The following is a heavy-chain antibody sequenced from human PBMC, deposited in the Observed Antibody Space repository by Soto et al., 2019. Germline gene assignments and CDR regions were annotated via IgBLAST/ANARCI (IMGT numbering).Heavy chain of an antibody. CDR2: IIPIIGPA. Sequence: QVQLVQSGAEVKRPGSSVKLSCKASGGTFTYYGISWVRQAPGQGLEWMGGIIPIIGPATYAQKFQGRVTNTADQAQNTAFMELSSLGSEDTALYYCARDLGTTIAGPPRRETYGWLDPWGQGTLVTVSS. V-gene: IGHV1-69*01. CDR3: ARDLGTTIAGPPRRETYGWLDP. D-gene: IGHD3-22*01. CDR1: GGTFTYYG. J-gene: IGHJ5*02.